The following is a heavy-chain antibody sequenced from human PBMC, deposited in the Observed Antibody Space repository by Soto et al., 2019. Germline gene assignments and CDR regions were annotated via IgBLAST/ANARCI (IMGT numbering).Heavy chain of an antibody. CDR1: GFTFTDHY. D-gene: IGHD3-22*01. CDR2: ISSSSSYT. J-gene: IGHJ4*02. V-gene: IGHV3-11*05. CDR3: ATGQYYYDSGAYYYR. Sequence: QVQLVESGGGLVKPGGSLRLSCAASGFTFTDHYMTWIRQAPGKGLEWVSYISSSSSYTNYADSVKGRFTISRDNAKNSLYLQMNSLRAEDTAVYYCATGQYYYDSGAYYYRWGQGTLVTVSS.